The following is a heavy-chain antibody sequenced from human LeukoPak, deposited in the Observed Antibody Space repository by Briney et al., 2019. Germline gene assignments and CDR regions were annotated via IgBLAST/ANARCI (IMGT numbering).Heavy chain of an antibody. Sequence: SGTLSLTCAVSGVSITSDTYYWSWIRQPPGKGLEWIGYILHSGSTYHNPSLKSRVTILVDTSKNQFSLKLSSVTAADTAVYFCARTRDFWSAYFDYWGQGILSPSPQ. D-gene: IGHD3-3*01. CDR1: GVSITSDTYY. V-gene: IGHV4-30-2*01. CDR3: ARTRDFWSAYFDY. CDR2: ILHSGST. J-gene: IGHJ4*02.